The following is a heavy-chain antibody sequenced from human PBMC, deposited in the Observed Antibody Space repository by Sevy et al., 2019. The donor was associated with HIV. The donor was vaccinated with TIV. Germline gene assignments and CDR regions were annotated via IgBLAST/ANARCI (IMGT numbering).Heavy chain of an antibody. J-gene: IGHJ6*03. Sequence: EGSLRLSCEASGFTLSSNEMNWVRQVPGKGLEWVSYISSGSSTKFYTDSVKGRFTISRDNAKNSLYLHMDSLRVEDRAVYYCARDPPETGPKYSYFMDVWGKGTTVTVSS. V-gene: IGHV3-48*03. D-gene: IGHD1-1*01. CDR1: GFTLSSNE. CDR2: ISSGSSTK. CDR3: ARDPPETGPKYSYFMDV.